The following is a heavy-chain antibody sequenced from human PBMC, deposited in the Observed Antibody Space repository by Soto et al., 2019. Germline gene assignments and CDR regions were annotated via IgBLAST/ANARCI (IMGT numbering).Heavy chain of an antibody. Sequence: SLRLSCAASGFTSSSYAMSWVRQAPGKGLEWVSAISGSGGSTYYADSVKGRFTISRDNSKNALYLQMNSLRAEDTAVYYCAKEIAVAGTGYYSGMDVWGQGTTVTVSS. D-gene: IGHD6-19*01. CDR3: AKEIAVAGTGYYSGMDV. J-gene: IGHJ6*02. CDR1: GFTSSSYA. CDR2: ISGSGGST. V-gene: IGHV3-23*01.